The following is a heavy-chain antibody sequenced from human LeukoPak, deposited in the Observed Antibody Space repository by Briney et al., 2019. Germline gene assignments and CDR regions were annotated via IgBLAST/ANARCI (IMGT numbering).Heavy chain of an antibody. V-gene: IGHV1-2*02. CDR2: INPNSGGT. Sequence: GASVKVSCKASGYTFTSYAMHWVRQAPGQGLEWMGWINPNSGGTNYAQKFQGRVTMTRDTSISTAYMELSRLRSDDTAVYYCARGPFPAARGWFDPWGQGTLVTVSS. CDR3: ARGPFPAARGWFDP. D-gene: IGHD2-2*01. CDR1: GYTFTSYA. J-gene: IGHJ5*02.